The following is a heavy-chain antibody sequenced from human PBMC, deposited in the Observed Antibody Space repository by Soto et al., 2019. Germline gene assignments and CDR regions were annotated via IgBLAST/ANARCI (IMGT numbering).Heavy chain of an antibody. Sequence: EVQLVESGGGLVKPGGSLRLSCALSGFTFSYYSMTWVRQAPGKGLEWVSYISSSSSYIHYADSVKGRFTISRDNAENSLYLQMNSLRAEDTAIYYCARETPLHPDYGGNPFSDYWGQGTLVTVSS. CDR1: GFTFSYYS. J-gene: IGHJ4*02. CDR2: ISSSSSYI. V-gene: IGHV3-21*01. D-gene: IGHD4-17*01. CDR3: ARETPLHPDYGGNPFSDY.